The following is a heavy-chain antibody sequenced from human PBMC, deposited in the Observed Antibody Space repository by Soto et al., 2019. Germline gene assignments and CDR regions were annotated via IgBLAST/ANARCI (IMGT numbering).Heavy chain of an antibody. Sequence: EVQLLESGGGLVQPGGSLRLSCAASGFTFSSYAMSWVRQAPGKGLEWVSAISGSGGSTYYADSVKGRFTISRDNSKNTLYLQMNSLRAEDTAVYYYAKGGGVGGFGELPYYYYYYGMDVWGQGTTVTVSS. CDR3: AKGGGVGGFGELPYYYYYYGMDV. V-gene: IGHV3-23*01. CDR2: ISGSGGST. D-gene: IGHD3-10*01. CDR1: GFTFSSYA. J-gene: IGHJ6*02.